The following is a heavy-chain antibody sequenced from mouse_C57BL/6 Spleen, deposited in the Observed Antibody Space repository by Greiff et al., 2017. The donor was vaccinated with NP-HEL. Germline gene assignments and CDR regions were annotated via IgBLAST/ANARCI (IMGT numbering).Heavy chain of an antibody. Sequence: EVMLVESGGDLVQPGGSLKLSCAASGFTFSSYGMSWVRQTPDKRLEWVATISSGGSYTYYPDSVKGRFTISRDNAKNTLYLQMSSLKSEDTAMYYCARREELTTGLDYWGQGTTLTVSS. V-gene: IGHV5-6*02. CDR1: GFTFSSYG. CDR2: ISSGGSYT. CDR3: ARREELTTGLDY. D-gene: IGHD1-1*01. J-gene: IGHJ2*01.